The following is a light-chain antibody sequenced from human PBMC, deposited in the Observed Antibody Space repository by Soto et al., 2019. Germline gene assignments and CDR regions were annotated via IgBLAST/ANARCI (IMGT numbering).Light chain of an antibody. CDR3: QQYGRSPFT. J-gene: IGKJ3*01. V-gene: IGKV3D-15*01. CDR1: QSVSSN. CDR2: GAS. Sequence: EIVMTQSPATLSVSPGERATLSCRASQSVSSNLGWYQQKPGQSPRLLIYGASTRATGIPVRFSGSGSGTEFTLTISSLQSEDFAVYYCQQYGRSPFTFGPGTKVDIK.